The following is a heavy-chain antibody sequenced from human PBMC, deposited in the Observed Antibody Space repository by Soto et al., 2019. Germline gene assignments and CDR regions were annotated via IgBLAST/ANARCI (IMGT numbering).Heavy chain of an antibody. CDR2: IYYSGST. CDR3: ASGFFVDYYYYGMDV. J-gene: IGHJ6*02. D-gene: IGHD2-21*01. Sequence: PSETLSLTCTVSGGSISSGGYYWSWIRQHPGKGLEWIGYIYYSGSTYYNPSLKSRVTISVDTSKNQFSLKLSSVTAADTAVYYCASGFFVDYYYYGMDVWGQGTTVTVSS. V-gene: IGHV4-31*03. CDR1: GGSISSGGYY.